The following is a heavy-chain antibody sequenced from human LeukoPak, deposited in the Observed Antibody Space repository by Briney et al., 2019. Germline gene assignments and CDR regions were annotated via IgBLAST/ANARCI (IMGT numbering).Heavy chain of an antibody. Sequence: SETLSLTCAVYGGSFSGYYWSWIRQPPGKGLEWIGEINHSGSTNYNPSLKSRVTISVDTSKNQFSLKLSSVTAADTAVYYCAREPLIGLSSGWYYYYYGMDVWGQGTTVTVSS. CDR1: GGSFSGYY. V-gene: IGHV4-34*01. CDR2: INHSGST. CDR3: AREPLIGLSSGWYYYYYGMDV. J-gene: IGHJ6*02. D-gene: IGHD6-19*01.